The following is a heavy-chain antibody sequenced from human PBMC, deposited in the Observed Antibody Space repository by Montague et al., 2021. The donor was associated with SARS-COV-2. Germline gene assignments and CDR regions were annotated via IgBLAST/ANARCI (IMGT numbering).Heavy chain of an antibody. V-gene: IGHV4-31*03. D-gene: IGHD6-13*01. CDR2: IFYTGTP. CDR1: GGSVSSGGYY. J-gene: IGHJ4*02. CDR3: ARRRTTAGTWFFDY. Sequence: TLSLTCTVSGGSVSSGGYYWTWIRQHPVRGLEWLAYIFYTGTPYYTSSLKSRLSISMASSKNQFSLDLSSVTAADTAVYYCARRRTTAGTWFFDYWGQGTLVTVSS.